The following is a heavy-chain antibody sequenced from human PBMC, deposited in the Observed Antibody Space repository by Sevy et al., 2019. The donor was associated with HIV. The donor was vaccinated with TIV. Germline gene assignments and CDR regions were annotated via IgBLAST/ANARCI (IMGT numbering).Heavy chain of an antibody. D-gene: IGHD3-3*01. J-gene: IGHJ6*02. CDR1: GFTFSSYG. CDR2: IWYDGSNK. Sequence: GGSLRLSCAASGFTFSSYGMHWVRQAPGKGLEWVAVIWYDGSNKYYADSVKGRFTISRDNSKNTLYLQMNSLRAEDTAGDYCAGGHRWSGYYTSLYYYGMDVWGQGTTVTVSS. V-gene: IGHV3-33*01. CDR3: AGGHRWSGYYTSLYYYGMDV.